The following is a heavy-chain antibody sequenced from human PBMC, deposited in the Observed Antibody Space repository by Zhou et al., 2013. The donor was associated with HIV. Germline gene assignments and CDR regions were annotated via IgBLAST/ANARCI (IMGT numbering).Heavy chain of an antibody. CDR2: LLPIYNAS. CDR3: ARNPYCSSTSCYYYYYYYMDV. V-gene: IGHV1-69*05. J-gene: IGHJ6*03. Sequence: QVRLVQSGTEVKKPGSSVKVSCTASGGFFSTSAINWVRQAPGQRLEWMGQLLPIYNASDYAQTLQNRVAITTDESATTAYLELTGLTSADTAVYYCARNPYCSSTSCYYYYYYYMDVWAKGPRSPSP. D-gene: IGHD2-2*01. CDR1: GGFFSTSA.